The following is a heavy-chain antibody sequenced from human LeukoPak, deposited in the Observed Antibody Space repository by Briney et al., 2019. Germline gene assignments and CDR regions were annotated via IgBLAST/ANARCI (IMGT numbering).Heavy chain of an antibody. CDR1: GVSFSGYY. CDR3: ARGFYYYDDY. J-gene: IGHJ4*02. CDR2: INHSGST. D-gene: IGHD3-22*01. Sequence: KPSETLSLTCAVYGVSFSGYYWSWIRQPPGKGLEWIGEINHSGSTNYNPSLKSRVTISVDTSKNQFSLKLSSVTAADTAVYYCARGFYYYDDYWGQGTLVTVSS. V-gene: IGHV4-34*01.